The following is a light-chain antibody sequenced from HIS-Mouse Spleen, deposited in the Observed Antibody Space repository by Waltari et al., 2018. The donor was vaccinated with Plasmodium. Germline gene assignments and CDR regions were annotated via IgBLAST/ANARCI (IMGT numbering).Light chain of an antibody. Sequence: SSELTQDPAVSVALGQTVRITCQGDSLRRYYASWYQPKPGQAPVLVIYGKNNRPSGIPDRFSGSSSGNTASLTITGAQAEDEADYYCNSRDSSGNHQVFGGGTKLTVL. CDR2: GKN. CDR1: SLRRYY. V-gene: IGLV3-19*01. CDR3: NSRDSSGNHQV. J-gene: IGLJ3*02.